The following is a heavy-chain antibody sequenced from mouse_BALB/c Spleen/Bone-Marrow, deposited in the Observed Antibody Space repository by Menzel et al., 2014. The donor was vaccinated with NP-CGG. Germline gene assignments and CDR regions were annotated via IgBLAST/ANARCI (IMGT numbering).Heavy chain of an antibody. V-gene: IGHV1-80*01. CDR3: AGRGGWYLDY. D-gene: IGHD2-3*01. Sequence: AQLQQSGAELVRPGSSVKISCKASGYAISSYWMNWVKQRPGQGLEWIGQIYPGDGDTNYNGKFKGKATLTADKSSSTAYMQISSLTSEDSAVYYCAGRGGWYLDYWGQGTTLTVSS. CDR1: GYAISSYW. CDR2: IYPGDGDT. J-gene: IGHJ2*01.